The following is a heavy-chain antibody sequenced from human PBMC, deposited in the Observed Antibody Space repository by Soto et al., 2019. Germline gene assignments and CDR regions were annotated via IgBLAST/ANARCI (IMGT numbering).Heavy chain of an antibody. J-gene: IGHJ4*02. D-gene: IGHD6-19*01. CDR2: INHSGST. V-gene: IGHV4-34*01. CDR1: GGSFSGYY. Sequence: SETLSLTCAVYGGSFSGYYWSWIRQPPGKGLEWIGEINHSGSTNYNPSLKSRVTISVDMSKNQFSLKLSSVTAADTAVYYCASDDSSGPPYFDYWGQGTLVTVSS. CDR3: ASDDSSGPPYFDY.